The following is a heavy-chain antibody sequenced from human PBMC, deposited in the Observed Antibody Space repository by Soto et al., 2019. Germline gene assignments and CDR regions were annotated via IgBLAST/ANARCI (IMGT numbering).Heavy chain of an antibody. J-gene: IGHJ4*02. CDR3: ARHYVTTFPSDY. V-gene: IGHV4-39*01. D-gene: IGHD4-17*01. CDR1: GGSISSSSYY. CDR2: IYYSGST. Sequence: QLQLQESGPGLVKPSETLSLTCTVSGGSISSSSYYWGWIRQPPGKGLEWIGSIYYSGSTYYNPSLKSRVTISVDTSKNQFSLKLSSVTAADTAVYYCARHYVTTFPSDYWGQGTLVTVSS.